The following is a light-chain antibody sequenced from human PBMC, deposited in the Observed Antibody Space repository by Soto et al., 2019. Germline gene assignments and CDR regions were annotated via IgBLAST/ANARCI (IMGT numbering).Light chain of an antibody. J-gene: IGKJ1*01. CDR1: QSVSSSY. CDR3: QQYGSSLWT. V-gene: IGKV3-20*01. CDR2: GAS. Sequence: EIVLTQSPGTLSLSPGESATLSCRASQSVSSSYLAWYQQKPGQAPRLLIYGASSSATGIPDRFSGSGSGTDFTLTISRLEPEDFAVYYCQQYGSSLWTFGQGTKVEIK.